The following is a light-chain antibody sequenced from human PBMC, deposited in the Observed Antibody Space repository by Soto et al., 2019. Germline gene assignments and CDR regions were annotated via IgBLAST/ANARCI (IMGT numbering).Light chain of an antibody. CDR2: DAS. CDR3: QQRSNWPPIFT. J-gene: IGKJ3*01. V-gene: IGKV3-11*01. CDR1: QSVSSY. Sequence: EIVLTQSPATLSLSPGERATLSCRASQSVSSYLAWDQQKPGQAPRLLIYDASNRATGIPARFSGSGPGTDFTITISSLEPEDFAVYYCQQRSNWPPIFTFGPGTKVDIK.